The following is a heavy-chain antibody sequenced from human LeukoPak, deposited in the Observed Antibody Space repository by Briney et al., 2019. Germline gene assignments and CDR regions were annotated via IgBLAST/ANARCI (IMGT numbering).Heavy chain of an antibody. CDR1: GGSISSSTYY. D-gene: IGHD3-10*01. V-gene: IGHV4-39*01. J-gene: IGHJ5*02. CDR3: AEGPGSGSYYPDRDNWFDP. Sequence: SETLSLTCTVSGGSISSSTYYWAWIRQPPGKGLEWIGSIYYSGSTNYNPSLKSRVTISVDTSKNQFSLKLSSVSAADTAVYYCAEGPGSGSYYPDRDNWFDPWGQGTLVTVSS. CDR2: IYYSGST.